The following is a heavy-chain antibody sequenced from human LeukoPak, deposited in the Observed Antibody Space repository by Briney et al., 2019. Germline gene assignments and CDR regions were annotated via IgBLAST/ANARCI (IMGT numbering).Heavy chain of an antibody. J-gene: IGHJ5*02. V-gene: IGHV3-7*02. D-gene: IGHD2-2*01. CDR1: GFTFSNYW. CDR3: ARVPRGDWFDP. CDR2: IKEDGSQK. Sequence: PGGSLRLSCVASGFTFSNYWMSWVRQAPGKGLEWVANIKEDGSQKYYVDSVKGRFTISRDNANNSMYLQMNSLRAEDTAVYYCARVPRGDWFDPWGQGTRVTVSS.